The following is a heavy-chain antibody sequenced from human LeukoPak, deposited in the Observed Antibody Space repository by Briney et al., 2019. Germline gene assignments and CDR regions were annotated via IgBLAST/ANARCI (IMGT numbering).Heavy chain of an antibody. CDR3: ARERGYDGYLSNYFDY. Sequence: GASVKVFCKASGYTFTGYYMHWVRQAPGQGLEWMGWINPNSGGTNYAQKFQGRVTMTRDTSISTAYMELSRLRSDDTAVYYCARERGYDGYLSNYFDYWGQGTLVTVSS. D-gene: IGHD5-24*01. CDR1: GYTFTGYY. CDR2: INPNSGGT. V-gene: IGHV1-2*02. J-gene: IGHJ4*02.